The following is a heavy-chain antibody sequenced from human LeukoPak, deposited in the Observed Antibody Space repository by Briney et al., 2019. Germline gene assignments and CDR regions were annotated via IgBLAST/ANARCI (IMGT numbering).Heavy chain of an antibody. V-gene: IGHV4-61*02. CDR1: GGSISSGSYY. Sequence: SETLSPTCTVSGGSISSGSYYWSWIRQPAGKGLEWIGRIYTSGSTNYNPSLKSRVTISVDTSKNQFSLKLSSVTAADTAVYYRARSLTIFGVGSWYFDLWGRGTLVTVSS. CDR3: ARSLTIFGVGSWYFDL. CDR2: IYTSGST. D-gene: IGHD3-3*01. J-gene: IGHJ2*01.